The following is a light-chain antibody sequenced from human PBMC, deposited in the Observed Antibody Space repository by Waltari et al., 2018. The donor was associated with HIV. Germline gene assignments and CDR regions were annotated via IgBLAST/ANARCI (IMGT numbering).Light chain of an antibody. V-gene: IGLV1-44*01. Sequence: QSVLTQPPSASGTPGQSVTISCSGSRSNIGHNAATWYQQFPGTAPKLLLYSNNQRPSGVPDRFSGSKSGTSASLAISWLQSEDEANYYCETLDDNLNGPVFGGGTKLTVL. CDR1: RSNIGHNA. J-gene: IGLJ2*01. CDR2: SNN. CDR3: ETLDDNLNGPV.